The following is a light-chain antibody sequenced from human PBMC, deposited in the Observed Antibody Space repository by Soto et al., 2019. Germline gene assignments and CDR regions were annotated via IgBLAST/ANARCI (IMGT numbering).Light chain of an antibody. CDR2: DVN. CDR1: SSDIGAYNF. CDR3: TSSTTSTTMI. J-gene: IGLJ2*01. V-gene: IGLV2-14*03. Sequence: QSALTQPASVSGSPGQSITISCTGTSSDIGAYNFVSWYQQHPGKAPKLMLYDVNIRPSGVSNPFSGSKSGNTASLTISGLQAEDEADYYCTSSTTSTTMIFGGGTKVTVL.